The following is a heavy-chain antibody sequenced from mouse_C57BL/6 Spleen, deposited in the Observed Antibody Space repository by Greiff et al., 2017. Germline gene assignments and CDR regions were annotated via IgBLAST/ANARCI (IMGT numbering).Heavy chain of an antibody. CDR2: IDPETGGT. D-gene: IGHD4-1*01. CDR1: GYTFTDYE. V-gene: IGHV1-15*01. J-gene: IGHJ1*03. CDR3: TRESWDGYFDV. Sequence: PMQQSGAELVRPGASVTLSCKASGYTFTDYEMHWVKQTPVHGLEWIGAIDPETGGTAYNQKFKGKAILTADKSSSTAYMELRSLTSEDSAVYYCTRESWDGYFDVWGTGTTVTVSS.